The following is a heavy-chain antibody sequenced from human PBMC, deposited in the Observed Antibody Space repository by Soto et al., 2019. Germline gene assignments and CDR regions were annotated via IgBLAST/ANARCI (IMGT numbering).Heavy chain of an antibody. CDR1: GFTFSNYA. V-gene: IGHV3-30*04. J-gene: IGHJ6*02. CDR3: ARDNYGMDV. Sequence: HPGGSLRLSCAAFGFTFSNYAMHWVRQAPGKGLEWVAVISYDEQNKYYADSVKGRFTISRDNSENAVSLQINSLTTEDTALYFCARDNYGMDVWGQGTTVTVSS. CDR2: ISYDEQNK.